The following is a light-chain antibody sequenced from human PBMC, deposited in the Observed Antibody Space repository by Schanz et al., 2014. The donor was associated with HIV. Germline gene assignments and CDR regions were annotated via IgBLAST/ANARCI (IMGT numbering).Light chain of an antibody. J-gene: IGLJ3*02. V-gene: IGLV1-47*01. CDR2: RNN. CDR1: DSNIGAGYD. CDR3: AAWDDSLSGNWV. Sequence: QSVLTQPPSVSGAPGQRVTISCTGSDSNIGAGYDVHWYQQLPGTAPKLLIYRNNQRPSGVPDRFSGSKSGTSASLAISGLRSEDEADYHCAAWDDSLSGNWVFGGGTKLTVL.